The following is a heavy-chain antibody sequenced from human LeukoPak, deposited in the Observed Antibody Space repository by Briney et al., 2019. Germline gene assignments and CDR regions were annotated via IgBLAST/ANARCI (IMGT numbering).Heavy chain of an antibody. CDR2: ISCYNGDT. Sequence: ASVKVSCKASGYSFRNHGITWVRQAPGQGLEWMGWISCYNGDTHYAQSLQGRVTMTTDTSTSTAYMELRSLRSDDTAVYYCARDPTNTSGYYAYFDYWGQGTLVTVSS. D-gene: IGHD5-12*01. V-gene: IGHV1-18*01. CDR1: GYSFRNHG. CDR3: ARDPTNTSGYYAYFDY. J-gene: IGHJ4*02.